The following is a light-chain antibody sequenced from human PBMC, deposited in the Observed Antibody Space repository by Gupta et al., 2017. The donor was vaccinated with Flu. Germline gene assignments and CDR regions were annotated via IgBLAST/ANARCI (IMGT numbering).Light chain of an antibody. Sequence: GDILPNEDVYWYQQKPGQAPVLVMYRDNERPSGIPERFSGSSSGTTVTLTISGVQAEDEADYHCHSTDRSGTYIIFGGGTKLTVL. CDR3: HSTDRSGTYII. J-gene: IGLJ2*01. CDR2: RDN. CDR1: ILPNED. V-gene: IGLV3-25*03.